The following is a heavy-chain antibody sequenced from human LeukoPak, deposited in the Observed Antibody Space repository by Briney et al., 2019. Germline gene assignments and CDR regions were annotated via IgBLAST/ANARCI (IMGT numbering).Heavy chain of an antibody. CDR3: ARGRRGSSGPWSWYLDL. CDR2: MNSNTSNT. CDR1: GFTLTNFD. Sequence: ASVKVSCKASGFTLTNFDINWVRQATGQGLEWMGWMNSNTSNTGYAQEFQGRVTMTRDTSIGTAYMELTNLRSEDTAVYYCARGRRGSSGPWSWYLDLWGRGTLVTASS. V-gene: IGHV1-8*01. D-gene: IGHD3-22*01. J-gene: IGHJ2*01.